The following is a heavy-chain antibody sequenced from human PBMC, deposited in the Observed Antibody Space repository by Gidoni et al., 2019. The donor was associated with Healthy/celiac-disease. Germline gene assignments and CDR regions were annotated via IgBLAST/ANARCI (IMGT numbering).Heavy chain of an antibody. V-gene: IGHV3-23*01. J-gene: IGHJ4*02. CDR3: AKESQEGGSYDR. D-gene: IGHD1-26*01. CDR2: ISGSGGST. CDR1: GFPFSSYA. Sequence: EVQLLESGGGLVPPGGSLILSCSASGFPFSSYAMSWVRQDPGKGLEWVSAISGSGGSTYYADYVKGRFTISRDNSKNTLYLQMNSLRAEDTAVYYCAKESQEGGSYDRWGQGTLVNVSS.